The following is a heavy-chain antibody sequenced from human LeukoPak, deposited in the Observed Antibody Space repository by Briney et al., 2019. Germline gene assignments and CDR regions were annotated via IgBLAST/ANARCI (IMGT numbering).Heavy chain of an antibody. V-gene: IGHV3-30*02. CDR1: GFTFSSYG. D-gene: IGHD3-9*01. CDR2: IRYDGSNK. Sequence: GGSLRLSCAAPGFTFSSYGMHWVRQAPGKGLEWVAFIRYDGSNKYYADSVKGRFTISRDNSKNTLYLQMNSLRAEDTFVFQSEDDIRYFDWLHAFDIWGQGTMVTVSS. CDR3: EDDIRYFDWLHAFDI. J-gene: IGHJ3*02.